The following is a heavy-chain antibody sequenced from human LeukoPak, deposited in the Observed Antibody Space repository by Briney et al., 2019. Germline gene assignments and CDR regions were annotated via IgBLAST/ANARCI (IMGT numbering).Heavy chain of an antibody. D-gene: IGHD6-13*01. Sequence: GGSRRLSCAASGFTFSSYSMNWVRQAPGKGLEWVSSISSSSSYIYYADSVKGRFTISRDNAKNSLYLQMNSLRAEDTAVYYCARDPRIAAAGAPGYWGQGTLVTVSS. V-gene: IGHV3-21*01. CDR2: ISSSSSYI. J-gene: IGHJ4*02. CDR1: GFTFSSYS. CDR3: ARDPRIAAAGAPGY.